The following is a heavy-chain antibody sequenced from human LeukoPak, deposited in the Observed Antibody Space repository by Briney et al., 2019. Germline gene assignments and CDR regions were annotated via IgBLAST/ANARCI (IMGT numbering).Heavy chain of an antibody. V-gene: IGHV1-69*06. Sequence: ASVKVSCKASGYTFTGYYMHWVRQAPGQGLEWMGGIIPIFGTANYAQKFQGRVTITADKSTSTAYMELSSLRSEDTAAYYCARGPMVRGVIIGDAFDIWGQGTMVTVSS. CDR1: GYTFTGYY. CDR2: IIPIFGTA. D-gene: IGHD3-10*01. J-gene: IGHJ3*02. CDR3: ARGPMVRGVIIGDAFDI.